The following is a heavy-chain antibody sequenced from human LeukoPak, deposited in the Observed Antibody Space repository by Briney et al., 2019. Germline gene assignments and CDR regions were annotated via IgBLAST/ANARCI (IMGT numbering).Heavy chain of an antibody. Sequence: PGGSLRLSCAASGFSFSTYWMSWVRQAPGKGLEWVANIKQDGSEKYYVDSVKGRITISRDNAKNSLYLQMNSLRVEDTAVYYCARAWSYSTGWYNYWGQGTLVTAAS. CDR1: GFSFSTYW. D-gene: IGHD6-19*01. V-gene: IGHV3-7*04. CDR2: IKQDGSEK. CDR3: ARAWSYSTGWYNY. J-gene: IGHJ4*02.